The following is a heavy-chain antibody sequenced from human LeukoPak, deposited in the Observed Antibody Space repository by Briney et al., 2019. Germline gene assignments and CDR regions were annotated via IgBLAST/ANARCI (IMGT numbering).Heavy chain of an antibody. CDR2: IIPNNGGT. CDR3: ARGLSIEGYNFNY. D-gene: IGHD5-24*01. V-gene: IGHV1-2*02. J-gene: IGHJ4*02. Sequence: ASVKVSCKASGYTFTDYYIHWLRQARGQGLEWMGWIIPNNGGTNYAPKSRGRVTMTRDTSISTAYMELSRLRSDGTAVYYCARGLSIEGYNFNYWGQGTLVTVSS. CDR1: GYTFTDYY.